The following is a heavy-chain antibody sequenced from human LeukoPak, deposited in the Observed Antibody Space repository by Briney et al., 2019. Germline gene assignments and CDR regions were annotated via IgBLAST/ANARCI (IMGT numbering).Heavy chain of an antibody. CDR2: IHPSTGNT. D-gene: IGHD3-16*02. CDR3: ARAFQSLGGLSLPDY. J-gene: IGHJ4*02. Sequence: ASVKVSCKASGYIFTNYAMNWVRQPPGQGLEWMGWIHPSTGNTTYAQGFTGRFVISLDTSVSTTYLQISSLKAEDTAVYYCARAFQSLGGLSLPDYWGQGTLVTVSS. V-gene: IGHV7-4-1*02. CDR1: GYIFTNYA.